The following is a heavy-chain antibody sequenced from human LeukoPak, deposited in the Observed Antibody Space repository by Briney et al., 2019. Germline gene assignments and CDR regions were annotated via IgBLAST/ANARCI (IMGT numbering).Heavy chain of an antibody. J-gene: IGHJ4*02. V-gene: IGHV1-2*02. D-gene: IGHD1-1*01. CDR1: GYTFTGYY. CDR3: ARVEWAGTTDYDY. Sequence: GASVKVSCKASGYTFTGYYMHWVRQAPGQGLEWMGWINPNSGGTNYAQKFQGRVTMTRDTSISTAYMELSRLRSDDTAVYYCARVEWAGTTDYDYWGQGTLVTVSS. CDR2: INPNSGGT.